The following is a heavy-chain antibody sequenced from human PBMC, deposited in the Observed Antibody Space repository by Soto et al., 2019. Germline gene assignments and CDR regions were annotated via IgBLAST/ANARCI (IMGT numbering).Heavy chain of an antibody. D-gene: IGHD3-3*01. CDR1: GYTFTSYG. Sequence: ASVKVSCKASGYTFTSYGISWVRQAPGQGLEWMGWISAYNGNTNYAQKLQGRVTMTTDTSTSTAYMELRSLRSDDTAVYYCARDYDFWSGYSSPYGMDVCGQGTTVTVS. J-gene: IGHJ6*02. V-gene: IGHV1-18*01. CDR2: ISAYNGNT. CDR3: ARDYDFWSGYSSPYGMDV.